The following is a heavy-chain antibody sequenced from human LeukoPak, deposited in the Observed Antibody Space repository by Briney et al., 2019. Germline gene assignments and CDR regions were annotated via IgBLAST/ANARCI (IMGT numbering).Heavy chain of an antibody. CDR2: ISGNGGTT. CDR3: AKGRNGYIPDS. CDR1: GFTFSSYT. D-gene: IGHD6-13*01. Sequence: PGGSLRLSCAASGFTFSSYTMTWVRQAPGKGLEWVSVISGNGGTTSYADSVRGRFTISRDNSKNTLYLQMNSLRVEDTAVYYCAKGRNGYIPDSWGQGTLVTVSS. V-gene: IGHV3-23*01. J-gene: IGHJ4*02.